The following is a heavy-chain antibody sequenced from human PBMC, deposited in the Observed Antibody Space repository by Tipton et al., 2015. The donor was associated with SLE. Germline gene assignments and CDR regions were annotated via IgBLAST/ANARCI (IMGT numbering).Heavy chain of an antibody. CDR1: GYSFNSYW. D-gene: IGHD2-15*01. J-gene: IGHJ6*02. Sequence: QLVQSGAEMKKPGESLKISCKTSGYSFNSYWVGWVRQMPGKGLEWMGIISPGDSDTTYSPSFQGQVTIAADKSISTAYLQWSSLKASDSAIYYCARLGYGCSGGRCFGVDVWGQGTTVSVSS. V-gene: IGHV5-51*03. CDR2: ISPGDSDT. CDR3: ARLGYGCSGGRCFGVDV.